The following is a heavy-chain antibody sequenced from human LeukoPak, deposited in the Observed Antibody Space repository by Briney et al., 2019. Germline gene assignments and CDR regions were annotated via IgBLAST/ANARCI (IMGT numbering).Heavy chain of an antibody. Sequence: SVKVSCKASGFTFTSSAVQWVRQARGQRLEWIGWIVVGSGDTNSAQKFQERVTITRDMSTRTAYMELSSLRSEDSAVYYCGADSMPRGVFSYAFDIWGQGTMVTVSS. J-gene: IGHJ3*02. V-gene: IGHV1-58*01. CDR1: GFTFTSSA. CDR3: GADSMPRGVFSYAFDI. D-gene: IGHD3-10*01. CDR2: IVVGSGDT.